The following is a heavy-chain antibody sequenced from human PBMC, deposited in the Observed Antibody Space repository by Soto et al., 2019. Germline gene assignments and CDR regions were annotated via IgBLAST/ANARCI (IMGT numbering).Heavy chain of an antibody. J-gene: IGHJ5*02. Sequence: SGTLSLTRPFSCCSINSYYWSWIPEPPGEGLEWVGYIYYSGTTNSNPPLKSRVTISVATSKNQFSLKLTSVTAADTAVYSWARRNPPFYDILPGSWADTCFDPWGKETLVTFPS. V-gene: IGHV4-59*01. CDR3: ARRNPPFYDILPGSWADTCFDP. CDR1: CCSINSYY. D-gene: IGHD3-9*01. CDR2: IYYSGTT.